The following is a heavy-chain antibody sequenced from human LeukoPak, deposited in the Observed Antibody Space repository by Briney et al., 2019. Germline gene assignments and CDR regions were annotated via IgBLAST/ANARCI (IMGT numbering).Heavy chain of an antibody. V-gene: IGHV1-2*02. J-gene: IGHJ3*02. CDR1: GYKFTGHY. Sequence: ASVKVSCKASGYKFTGHYIRWVRQAPGQGLEWMGWINPSSGGTNYAQKFQGRVTMTRDTSITTAYMELSRLRSDDTAVYYCARDKTSGWGDDAFDIWGQGTMVTVSS. D-gene: IGHD6-19*01. CDR3: ARDKTSGWGDDAFDI. CDR2: INPSSGGT.